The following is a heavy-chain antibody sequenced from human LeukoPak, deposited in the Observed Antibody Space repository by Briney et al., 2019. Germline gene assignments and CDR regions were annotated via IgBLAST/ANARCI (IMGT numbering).Heavy chain of an antibody. CDR3: ARGIVRGFVVVPAALYGMDV. Sequence: GSSVKVSCKASGGTFSSYTISWVRQAPGQGLEWMGRIIPILGIANYAQKFQGGVTITADKSTSTAYMELSSLRSEDTAVYYCARGIVRGFVVVPAALYGMDVWGQGTTVTVSS. D-gene: IGHD2-2*01. CDR1: GGTFSSYT. CDR2: IIPILGIA. V-gene: IGHV1-69*02. J-gene: IGHJ6*02.